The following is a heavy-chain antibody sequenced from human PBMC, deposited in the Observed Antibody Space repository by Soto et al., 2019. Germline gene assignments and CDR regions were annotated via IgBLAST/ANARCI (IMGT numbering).Heavy chain of an antibody. CDR3: ARDYYYGSGTYYYAWFDP. J-gene: IGHJ5*02. CDR1: GGSVSSGSHY. V-gene: IGHV4-61*01. CDR2: ISYSGST. Sequence: PSETLSVTCTVSGGSVSSGSHYWSWIRQPPGKGLEWIAYISYSGSTNYNPSLKGRVAISVDTSKNQFSLKLSSVTAADTAVYFCARDYYYGSGTYYYAWFDPWGQGTLVTVSS. D-gene: IGHD3-10*01.